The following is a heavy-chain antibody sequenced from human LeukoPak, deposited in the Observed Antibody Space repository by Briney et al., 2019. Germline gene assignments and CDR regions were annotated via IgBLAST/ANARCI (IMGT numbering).Heavy chain of an antibody. V-gene: IGHV3-30-3*01. CDR2: ISYDGSNK. CDR1: GFTFSSYA. CDR3: ATDPNSGSFY. D-gene: IGHD1-26*01. J-gene: IGHJ4*02. Sequence: PGGSLRLSCAASGFTFSSYAMHWVRQAPGKGLEWVAVISYDGSNKYYADSVKGRFTISRDNSKNTLYLQMNSLRAEDTAVYYCATDPNSGSFYWGQGTLVTVSS.